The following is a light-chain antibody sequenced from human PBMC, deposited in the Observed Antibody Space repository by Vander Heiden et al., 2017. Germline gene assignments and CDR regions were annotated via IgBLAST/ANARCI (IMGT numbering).Light chain of an antibody. CDR1: QSLTNA. J-gene: IGKJ1*01. Sequence: PGERATLSCRASQSLTNALAWYHHKAGRAPRLLIYDASTRATGIPARFSGSGSGTDFTLTSSSLEPEDFAVYYCEQRHKFPRAFGQGTKVEFK. V-gene: IGKV3-11*01. CDR2: DAS. CDR3: EQRHKFPRA.